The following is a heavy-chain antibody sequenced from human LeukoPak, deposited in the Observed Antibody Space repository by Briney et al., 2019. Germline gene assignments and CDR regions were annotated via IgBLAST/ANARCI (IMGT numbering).Heavy chain of an antibody. CDR1: GGSISSGGYY. V-gene: IGHV4-31*03. CDR2: IYYSGST. J-gene: IGHJ4*02. Sequence: SETLSLTCTVSGGSISSGGYYWSWIRQHPGKGLEWIGYIYYSGSTYYNPSLKSRVTIPVGTSKNQFSLKLSSVTAADTAVYYCARGTGTNLFYWGQGTLVTVSS. D-gene: IGHD1-7*01. CDR3: ARGTGTNLFY.